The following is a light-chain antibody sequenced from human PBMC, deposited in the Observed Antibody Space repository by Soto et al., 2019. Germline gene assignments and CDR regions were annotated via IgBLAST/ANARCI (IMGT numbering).Light chain of an antibody. Sequence: EIVLTQSPGTLSLSPGERATLSCSASQSVSSNYLAWYQQKPGQAPRLLIFGASSRATGIPDRFSGSGSGTGFTLTISRLEPEDFAVYYCQQYGSLPYTFGQGTKLEIK. CDR3: QQYGSLPYT. CDR1: QSVSSNY. CDR2: GAS. V-gene: IGKV3-20*01. J-gene: IGKJ2*01.